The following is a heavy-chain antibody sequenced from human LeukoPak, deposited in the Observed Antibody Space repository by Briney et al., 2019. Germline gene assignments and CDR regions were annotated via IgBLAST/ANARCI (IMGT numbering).Heavy chain of an antibody. CDR3: ARVYYDSSETNDAFDI. V-gene: IGHV3-9*01. CDR1: GFTFDDYA. D-gene: IGHD3-22*01. Sequence: PGGSLRLSCAASGFTFDDYAMHWVRQAPGKGLEWVSGISWNSGSIGYADSVKGRFTISRDNAKNSLYLQMNSLRAEDTALYYCARVYYDSSETNDAFDIWGQGTMVTVSS. J-gene: IGHJ3*02. CDR2: ISWNSGSI.